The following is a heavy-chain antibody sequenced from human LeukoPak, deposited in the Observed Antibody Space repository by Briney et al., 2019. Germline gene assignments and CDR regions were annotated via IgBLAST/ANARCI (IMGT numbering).Heavy chain of an antibody. Sequence: GASVKVSCKASGGTFSSYAISWVRQAPGQGLEWMGRIIPILGIANYAQKFQGRVTITADKSTSTAYMELSSLRSEDTAVYYCARDGGGDAFDIWGQGTMVTVSS. V-gene: IGHV1-69*04. D-gene: IGHD3-16*01. CDR1: GGTFSSYA. CDR2: IIPILGIA. CDR3: ARDGGGDAFDI. J-gene: IGHJ3*02.